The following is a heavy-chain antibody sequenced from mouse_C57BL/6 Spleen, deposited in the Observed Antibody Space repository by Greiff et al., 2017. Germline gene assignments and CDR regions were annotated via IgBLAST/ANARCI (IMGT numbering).Heavy chain of an antibody. D-gene: IGHD2-4*01. J-gene: IGHJ2*01. CDR1: GYAFSSSW. CDR3: ARVYYDYEDY. Sequence: VQLQQSGPELVKPGASVKISCKASGYAFSSSWMNWVKQRPGKGLEWIGRIYPGDGDTNYNGKFKGKATLTADKSSSTAYMQLSSLTSEDSAVYFCARVYYDYEDYWGQGTTLTVSS. CDR2: IYPGDGDT. V-gene: IGHV1-82*01.